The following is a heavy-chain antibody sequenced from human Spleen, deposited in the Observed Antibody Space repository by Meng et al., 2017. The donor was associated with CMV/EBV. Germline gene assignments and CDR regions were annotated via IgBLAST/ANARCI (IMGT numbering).Heavy chain of an antibody. D-gene: IGHD3-3*01. Sequence: GESLKISCAASGFTFTNFAMSWVRQAPGKGLEWVSIVYSEGGSAFYADSVKGRFSVFRDDSKNILYLQMNSLRAEDAAIYYCAKSASGDRDFWSAYLFQGTYYYFALDVWGQGTTVTVSS. CDR1: GFTFTNFA. V-gene: IGHV3-23*03. CDR3: AKSASGDRDFWSAYLFQGTYYYFALDV. J-gene: IGHJ6*02. CDR2: VYSEGGSA.